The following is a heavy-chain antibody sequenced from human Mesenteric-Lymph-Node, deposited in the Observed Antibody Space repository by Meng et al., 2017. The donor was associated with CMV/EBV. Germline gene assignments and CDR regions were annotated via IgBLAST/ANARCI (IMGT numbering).Heavy chain of an antibody. V-gene: IGHV3-33*01. D-gene: IGHD6-19*01. CDR3: ARDLAVGRIWFDP. Sequence: YGFRFSDYGFHWVRQSPGKGLEWVADIWSDGRATYYADSVSGRFTISRDDSRSTLYLQMNSLRAEDTAVYYCARDLAVGRIWFDPWGQGTLVTVSS. J-gene: IGHJ5*02. CDR1: GFRFSDYG. CDR2: IWSDGRAT.